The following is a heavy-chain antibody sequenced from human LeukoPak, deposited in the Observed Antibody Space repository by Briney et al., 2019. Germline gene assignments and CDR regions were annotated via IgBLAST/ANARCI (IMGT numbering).Heavy chain of an antibody. CDR1: GYTFTSYG. D-gene: IGHD2-2*01. CDR3: ARDALGYCSSTGCYLRRAFDI. J-gene: IGHJ3*02. CDR2: ISAYDGNT. Sequence: GASVRLSCKASGYTFTSYGISWVRQAPGQGLEWVGGISAYDGNTNYAPTLEGRVTMTTHTSTSTAYMELRRLRSGATTVYYCARDALGYCSSTGCYLRRAFDIWGQGTMVTVSS. V-gene: IGHV1-18*04.